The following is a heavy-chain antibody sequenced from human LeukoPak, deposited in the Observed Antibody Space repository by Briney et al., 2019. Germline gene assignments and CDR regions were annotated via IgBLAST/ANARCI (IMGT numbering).Heavy chain of an antibody. Sequence: ASVKVSCNASGYTFINHWMHWVRQAPGQGLEWVGLINPTGTATLYAQKFQGRITLTRDMSATTDYMELSSLTSEDTAVYYCARDNPVGDIAWWFDPWGQGTLVTVSS. CDR3: ARDNPVGDIAWWFDP. V-gene: IGHV1-46*01. CDR2: INPTGTAT. D-gene: IGHD3-16*02. CDR1: GYTFINHW. J-gene: IGHJ5*02.